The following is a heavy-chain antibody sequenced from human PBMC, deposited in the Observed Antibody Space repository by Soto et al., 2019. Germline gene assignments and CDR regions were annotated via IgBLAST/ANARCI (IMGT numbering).Heavy chain of an antibody. V-gene: IGHV4-34*01. CDR3: ARGTAVMVRLAP. CDR2: INHSGST. D-gene: IGHD3-10*01. Sequence: QVQLQQWGAGRLKPSETLSLTCAVYGGSFSGYYWNWIRQPPGKGLEWIGEINHSGSTNYNPSLKSRVTILVDTSKNQFSLKLSSVTAADTAVYYCARGTAVMVRLAPWGQGTLVTVSS. J-gene: IGHJ5*02. CDR1: GGSFSGYY.